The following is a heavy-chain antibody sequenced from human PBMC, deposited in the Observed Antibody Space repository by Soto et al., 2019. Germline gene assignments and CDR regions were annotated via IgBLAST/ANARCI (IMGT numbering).Heavy chain of an antibody. CDR2: ASYSGST. CDR1: GGSISSYY. V-gene: IGHV4-59*01. D-gene: IGHD6-19*01. J-gene: IGHJ4*02. Sequence: QVQLQESGPGLVKPSETLSLTCIVSGGSISSYYWSWIRQPPGKGLEWIGCASYSGSTNYNPSLKSRITISVDTSKNQFSLKLSSVTAADTAVYYCATFDIAVAGTFDYWGQGTLVTVSS. CDR3: ATFDIAVAGTFDY.